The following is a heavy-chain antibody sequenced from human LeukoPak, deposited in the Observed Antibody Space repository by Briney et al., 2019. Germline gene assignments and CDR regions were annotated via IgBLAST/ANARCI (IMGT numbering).Heavy chain of an antibody. Sequence: GGSLRLSCAASGFTFNDYGMSWVRQAPGKGLEWVSGINWNGGSTGYGDSVKGRFSISRDNAKNSLYLQVSSLRAEDTAWYYCARGQNYYGSGSQTFDIWGQGTMVTVSS. J-gene: IGHJ3*02. V-gene: IGHV3-20*04. CDR2: INWNGGST. D-gene: IGHD3-10*01. CDR3: ARGQNYYGSGSQTFDI. CDR1: GFTFNDYG.